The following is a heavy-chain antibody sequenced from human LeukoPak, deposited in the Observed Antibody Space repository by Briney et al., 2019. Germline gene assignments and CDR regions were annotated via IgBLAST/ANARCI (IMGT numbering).Heavy chain of an antibody. CDR1: GFTFSSYG. CDR3: AKDHNLGYCSGGSCYYFDY. J-gene: IGHJ4*02. D-gene: IGHD2-15*01. CDR2: IRYDGSNK. V-gene: IGHV3-30*02. Sequence: AGGSLRLSCAASGFTFSSYGMHWVRQAPGKGLEWVAFIRYDGSNKYYADSVKSRFTISRDNSKNTLYLQMNSLRAEDTAVYYCAKDHNLGYCSGGSCYYFDYWGQGSLVTVSS.